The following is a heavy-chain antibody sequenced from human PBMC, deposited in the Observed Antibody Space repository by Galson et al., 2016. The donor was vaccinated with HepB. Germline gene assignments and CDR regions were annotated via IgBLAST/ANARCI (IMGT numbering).Heavy chain of an antibody. J-gene: IGHJ4*01. D-gene: IGHD2-2*01. V-gene: IGHV3-23*01. Sequence: SLRLSCAASGFTFSSYAMSWVRQAPGKGLEWVSAISGTGATTYYADSVKGRFTISRDSFKNTLSLQMNSLRVEDTAFYYCAKDRDCSSAGCYGGIDYWGHGTLVIVSS. CDR1: GFTFSSYA. CDR2: ISGTGATT. CDR3: AKDRDCSSAGCYGGIDY.